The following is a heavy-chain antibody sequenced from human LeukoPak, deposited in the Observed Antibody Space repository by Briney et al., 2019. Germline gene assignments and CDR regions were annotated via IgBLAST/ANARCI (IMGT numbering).Heavy chain of an antibody. CDR3: AREPHYDLLTGYALGYLDL. CDR1: GYTFTGYY. D-gene: IGHD3-9*01. CDR2: INSNSGDT. J-gene: IGHJ2*01. Sequence: GASVKVSCKASGYTFTGYYMHWVRQAPGQGLEWMGWINSNSGDTNYAQKFQGRVTMTRDTSISTAYMELSRLRSDDTAVYYCAREPHYDLLTGYALGYLDLWGRGTLHTVSS. V-gene: IGHV1-2*02.